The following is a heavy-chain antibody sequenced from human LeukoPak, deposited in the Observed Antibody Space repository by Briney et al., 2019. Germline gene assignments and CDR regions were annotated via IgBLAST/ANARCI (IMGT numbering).Heavy chain of an antibody. CDR2: MRYDGSNK. D-gene: IGHD7-27*01. Sequence: PGGSLRLSCAASGFTFSRFGMHWVRQAPGKGLEWVAFMRYDGSNKYYAESVKGRFTISRDNAKNSLYLQMNSLRPDDTAFYYCAKATGDWYFDLWGRGTLVTVSS. CDR3: AKATGDWYFDL. V-gene: IGHV3-30*02. CDR1: GFTFSRFG. J-gene: IGHJ2*01.